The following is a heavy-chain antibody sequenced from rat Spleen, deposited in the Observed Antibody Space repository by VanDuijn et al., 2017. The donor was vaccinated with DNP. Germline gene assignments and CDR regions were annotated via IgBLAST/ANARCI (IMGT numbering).Heavy chain of an antibody. CDR1: GFSLTSYG. V-gene: IGHV2-77*01. D-gene: IGHD1-5*01. J-gene: IGHJ4*01. Sequence: QVQMKETGPGLVQTTQTLSVTCTVSGFSLTSYGVHWVRQAPGKGLEWMGIIWGDGSTNYNSALKSRLSISRDTSKSQVFLTMNSLQTDDAAVYYCAEQYRYTGAMDAWGQGTSVTVSS. CDR2: IWGDGST. CDR3: AEQYRYTGAMDA.